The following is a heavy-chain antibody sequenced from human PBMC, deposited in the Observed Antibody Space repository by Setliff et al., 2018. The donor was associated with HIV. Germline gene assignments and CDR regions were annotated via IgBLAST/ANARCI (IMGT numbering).Heavy chain of an antibody. CDR2: ISSGGNYI. J-gene: IGHJ4*02. CDR1: GFTFSNYN. Sequence: GESLKISCAASGFTFSNYNMNWVRQAPGKGLEWVSSISSGGNYISYRDSMKGRFTISRDNARNSLFLQMNGLRAEDTAVYYCARDPGMQLRYAFDFWGQGTPVTVSS. D-gene: IGHD3-9*01. V-gene: IGHV3-21*01. CDR3: ARDPGMQLRYAFDF.